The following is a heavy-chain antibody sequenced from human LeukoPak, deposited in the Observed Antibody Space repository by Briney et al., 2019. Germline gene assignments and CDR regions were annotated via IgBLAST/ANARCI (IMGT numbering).Heavy chain of an antibody. J-gene: IGHJ4*02. CDR1: GFTFSSYA. V-gene: IGHV3-23*01. CDR3: AKDQGQQWLVPLWEFDY. D-gene: IGHD6-19*01. Sequence: PGGSLRLSCAAYGFTFSSYAISWVRQASGKGLEWVSAISGSGGSTYYADSVKGRFTISRDNSKNTLYLQMNSLRAEDTAVYYCAKDQGQQWLVPLWEFDYWGQGTLVTVSS. CDR2: ISGSGGST.